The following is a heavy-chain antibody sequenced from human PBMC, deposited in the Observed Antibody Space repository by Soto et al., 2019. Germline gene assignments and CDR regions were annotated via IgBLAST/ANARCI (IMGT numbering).Heavy chain of an antibody. Sequence: GGSLRLSCAASGFTFSSYAMHWVRQAPGKGLVLVAVISYDGSNKYYADSVKGRFTISRDNSKNTLYLQMNSLRAEDTAVYYCARDGGYDYYYYYGMDVWGQGATVTVSS. J-gene: IGHJ6*02. V-gene: IGHV3-30-3*01. D-gene: IGHD5-12*01. CDR2: ISYDGSNK. CDR1: GFTFSSYA. CDR3: ARDGGYDYYYYYGMDV.